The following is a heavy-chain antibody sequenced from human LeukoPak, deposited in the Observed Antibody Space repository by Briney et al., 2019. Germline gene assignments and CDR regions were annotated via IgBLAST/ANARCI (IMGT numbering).Heavy chain of an antibody. CDR3: ARGTGYYDSSGYYSSLHAFDI. CDR2: ISSSSSYI. D-gene: IGHD3-22*01. Sequence: GGSLRLSCAASGFTFSSYSMHWVRQAPGKGLEWVSSISSSSSYIYYADSVKGRFTISRDNAKNSLYLQMNSLRAEDTAVYYCARGTGYYDSSGYYSSLHAFDIWGQGTMVTVSS. J-gene: IGHJ3*02. V-gene: IGHV3-21*01. CDR1: GFTFSSYS.